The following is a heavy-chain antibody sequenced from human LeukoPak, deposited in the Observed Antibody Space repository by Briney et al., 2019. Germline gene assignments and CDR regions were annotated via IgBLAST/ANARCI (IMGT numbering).Heavy chain of an antibody. D-gene: IGHD3-10*01. CDR2: IIPVLGMT. CDR3: ARGGDGSGSYYPLRFDY. Sequence: GASVKVSCKASVGTFSSYSISWVRQAPGQGLEWMGRIIPVLGMTNYAQKFQGRVTITADKSTSTAYMALSSLRFEDTAVYYCARGGDGSGSYYPLRFDYWGQGTLVTVSS. CDR1: VGTFSSYS. V-gene: IGHV1-69*04. J-gene: IGHJ4*02.